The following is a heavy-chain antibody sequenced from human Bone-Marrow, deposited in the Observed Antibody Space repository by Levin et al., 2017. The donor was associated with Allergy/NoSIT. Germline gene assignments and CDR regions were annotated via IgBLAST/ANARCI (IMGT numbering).Heavy chain of an antibody. V-gene: IGHV4-59*01. CDR2: FYYSGTT. CDR3: ARDNSNNPRFLVV. CDR1: GGSISSYH. J-gene: IGHJ4*02. Sequence: PSETLSLTCTVSGGSISSYHWSWIRQSPGKGLEWIGNFYYSGTTNYNPSFKSRVTISVDMSKNQFSLSLRSVTAADTAFYYCARDNSNNPRFLVVWGQGTLVTVSS. D-gene: IGHD4-11*01.